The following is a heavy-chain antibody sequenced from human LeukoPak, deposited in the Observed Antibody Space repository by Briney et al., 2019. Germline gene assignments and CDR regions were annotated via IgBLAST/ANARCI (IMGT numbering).Heavy chain of an antibody. Sequence: GESLKISCKGSGYRFTSYWIGWVRPMPGKGLEWMGIIYPGDSDTRYSPSFQGQVTISADKSISTAYLQWSSLKASDTAMYYCARLGCSSTSCYSNGYYFDYWGQGTLVTVSS. CDR2: IYPGDSDT. CDR1: GYRFTSYW. CDR3: ARLGCSSTSCYSNGYYFDY. V-gene: IGHV5-51*01. D-gene: IGHD2-2*01. J-gene: IGHJ4*02.